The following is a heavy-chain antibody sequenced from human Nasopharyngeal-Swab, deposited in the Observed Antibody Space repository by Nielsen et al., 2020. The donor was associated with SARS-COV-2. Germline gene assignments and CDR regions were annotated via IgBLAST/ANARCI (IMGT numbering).Heavy chain of an antibody. CDR1: GYSFTSNW. V-gene: IGHV5-51*01. CDR3: ARGSRDGYFFDY. D-gene: IGHD5-24*01. CDR2: IYPGDSDT. J-gene: IGHJ4*02. Sequence: GESLKISCKVSGYSFTSNWIGWVRQMPGKGLEWMAIIYPGDSDTRCSPSFQGQVTISADKSISTAYLQWSSLKASDTAMYFCARGSRDGYFFDYWGQGTLVTVSS.